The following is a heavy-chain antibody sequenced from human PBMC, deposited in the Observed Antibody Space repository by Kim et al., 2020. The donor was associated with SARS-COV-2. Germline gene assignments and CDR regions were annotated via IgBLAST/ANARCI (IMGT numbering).Heavy chain of an antibody. J-gene: IGHJ3*02. Sequence: SETLSLTCTVSGGSISSGGYYWSWIRQHPGKGLEWIGYIYYSGSTYYNPSLKSRVTISVDTSKNQFSLKLSSVTAADTAVYYCARDPVEMATIGAFDIWGQGTMVTVSS. CDR1: GGSISSGGYY. CDR2: IYYSGST. CDR3: ARDPVEMATIGAFDI. D-gene: IGHD5-12*01. V-gene: IGHV4-31*03.